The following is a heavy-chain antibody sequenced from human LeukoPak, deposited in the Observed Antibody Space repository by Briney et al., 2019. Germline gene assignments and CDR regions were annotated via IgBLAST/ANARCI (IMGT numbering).Heavy chain of an antibody. V-gene: IGHV4-39*01. Sequence: SETLSLTCTVSGGPISSSSYYWGWIRQPPGKGLEWIGSIYYSGSTYYNPSLKSRVTISVDTSKNQFSLKLSSVTAADTAVYYCACSYYYGSGSYHYFDYWGQGTLVTVSS. CDR2: IYYSGST. CDR1: GGPISSSSYY. D-gene: IGHD3-10*01. CDR3: ACSYYYGSGSYHYFDY. J-gene: IGHJ4*02.